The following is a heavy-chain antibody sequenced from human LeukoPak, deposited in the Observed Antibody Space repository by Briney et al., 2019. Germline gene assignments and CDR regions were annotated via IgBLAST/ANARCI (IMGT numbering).Heavy chain of an antibody. Sequence: ASVKVSCKASGYTFTGYYMYWVRQAPGQGLEWMGWINPNSGGTNYAQKFQGRVTMTRDTSISTAYTELSSLRSDDTAVYYCAREGRTLPAFDYWGQGTQVTVSS. J-gene: IGHJ4*02. V-gene: IGHV1-2*02. CDR2: INPNSGGT. D-gene: IGHD1-14*01. CDR1: GYTFTGYY. CDR3: AREGRTLPAFDY.